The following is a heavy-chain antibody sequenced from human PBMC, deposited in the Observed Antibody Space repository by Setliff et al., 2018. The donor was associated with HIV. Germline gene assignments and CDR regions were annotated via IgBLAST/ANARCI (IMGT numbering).Heavy chain of an antibody. J-gene: IGHJ4*02. V-gene: IGHV1-18*01. D-gene: IGHD4-17*01. CDR2: ISGYNGNT. CDR1: GYTFINYG. CDR3: ARGQIIVARSSNTVTAIDY. Sequence: ASVKVSCKASGYTFINYGVTWVRQAPGQGLEWMGWISGYNGNTNYAQKFQGRVTMTTDTSTNTAYMELRRLRSDDTAVYYCARGQIIVARSSNTVTAIDYWGQGTQVTVSS.